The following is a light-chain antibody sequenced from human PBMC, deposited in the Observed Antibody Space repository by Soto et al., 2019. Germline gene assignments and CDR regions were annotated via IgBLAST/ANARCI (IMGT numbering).Light chain of an antibody. J-gene: IGKJ5*01. CDR1: QSVSNN. Sequence: EVVMTQSPATLSVSPGERATLSCRASQSVSNNLAWYQQKPGQAPRLLVYGSSSRATDIPARFSGSGSGTDFTLTISSLQCEDFAVYYCLQYNNWPPITFGQGTRLEI. CDR2: GSS. CDR3: LQYNNWPPIT. V-gene: IGKV3-15*01.